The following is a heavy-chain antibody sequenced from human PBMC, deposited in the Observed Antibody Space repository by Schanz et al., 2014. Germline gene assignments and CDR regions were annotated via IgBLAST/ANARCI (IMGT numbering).Heavy chain of an antibody. CDR1: GHAFTPYG. CDR3: ARGFDLWDR. D-gene: IGHD3-3*01. J-gene: IGHJ4*02. CDR2: ISTFRNEDT. Sequence: VPLVQSGAEAKKPGASVRVSCKVPGHAFTPYGISWVRQAPGQGPEFMGWISTFRNEDTNSAQRFQGRLTMTTDTSASAACMELRSLRSDDASVYYCARGFDLWDRWGQGTLVIVSS. V-gene: IGHV1-18*01.